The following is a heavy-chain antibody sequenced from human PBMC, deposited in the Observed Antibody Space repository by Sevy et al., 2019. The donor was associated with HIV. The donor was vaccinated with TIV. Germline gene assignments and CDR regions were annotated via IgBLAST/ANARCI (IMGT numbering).Heavy chain of an antibody. J-gene: IGHJ4*02. CDR3: ARSDSSGYYYDY. CDR2: IYYSGST. V-gene: IGHV4-31*01. CDR1: GGSISSGGHY. D-gene: IGHD3-22*01. Sequence: SETLSLTCTVSGGSISSGGHYWSWIRQHPGKGLEWIGYIYYSGSTYYNPSLKSQVTMSVETSKNQFSLNMSSVTDADTAVYHCARSDSSGYYYDYWGQGTLVTVSS.